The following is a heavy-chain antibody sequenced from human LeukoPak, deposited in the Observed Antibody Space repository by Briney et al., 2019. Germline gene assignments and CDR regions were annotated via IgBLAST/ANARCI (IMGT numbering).Heavy chain of an antibody. CDR3: ARGRLAGGSGISDY. CDR1: AYTFTGYY. V-gene: IGHV1-2*02. D-gene: IGHD3-10*01. Sequence: EASVKVSCKASAYTFTGYYIHWVRQAPGQGLEWMGWINPDSGGTNYAQKFQDRVTITADKSTSTAYMELSSLRSEDTAVYYCARGRLAGGSGISDYWGQGTLVTVSS. J-gene: IGHJ4*02. CDR2: INPDSGGT.